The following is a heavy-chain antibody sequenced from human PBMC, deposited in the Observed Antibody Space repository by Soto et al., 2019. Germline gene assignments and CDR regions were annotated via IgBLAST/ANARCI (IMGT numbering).Heavy chain of an antibody. CDR2: IIPIFGTA. CDR1: GGTFSSYA. V-gene: IGHV1-69*13. J-gene: IGHJ6*02. CDR3: AREQLGYYYYYGMDV. Sequence: SVKVSCKASGGTFSSYAISWVRQAPGQGLEWMGGIIPIFGTANYAQKFQGRVTITADESTSTAYMELSSLRAEDTAVYYCAREQLGYYYYYGMDVWGQGTTVTVSS. D-gene: IGHD6-13*01.